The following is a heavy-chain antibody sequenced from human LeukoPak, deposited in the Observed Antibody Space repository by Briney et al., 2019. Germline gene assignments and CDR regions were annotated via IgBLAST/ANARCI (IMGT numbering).Heavy chain of an antibody. D-gene: IGHD2-15*01. CDR2: ISSCGNSN. CDR3: AKDGGAAATFAY. CDR1: GFIFSSYA. J-gene: IGHJ4*02. Sequence: GSLRLSCAGSGFIFSSYAIELVRQAPGRGLEWVAVISSCGNSNLYSNSVRGLFAICRDNYKTTVYLKMHPLKGEDTAVYYCAKDGGAAATFAYGGQGPLVTASS. V-gene: IGHV3-30*18.